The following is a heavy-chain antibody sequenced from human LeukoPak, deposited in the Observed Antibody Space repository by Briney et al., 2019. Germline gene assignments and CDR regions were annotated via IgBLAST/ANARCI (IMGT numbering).Heavy chain of an antibody. D-gene: IGHD5-12*01. CDR2: IFNSGST. Sequence: SSETLSLTCTVSGGSISSSNYYWGWIRQPPGKGLEWIGYIFNSGSTYYNPSLRSRVTILVDTSKNQFSLKLSSVTAADTAVYYCARDRHKLVDIVAGILDYWGQGTLVTVSS. V-gene: IGHV4-39*07. J-gene: IGHJ4*02. CDR1: GGSISSSNYY. CDR3: ARDRHKLVDIVAGILDY.